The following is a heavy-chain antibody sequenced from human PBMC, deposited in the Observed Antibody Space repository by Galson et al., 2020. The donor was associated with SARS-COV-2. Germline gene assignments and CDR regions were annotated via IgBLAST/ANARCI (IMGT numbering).Heavy chain of an antibody. J-gene: IGHJ6*02. D-gene: IGHD6-13*01. CDR3: AKDSSSSWYYYYGMDV. CDR2: ISWNSGSI. V-gene: IGHV3-9*01. Sequence: GGSLRLSCAASGFTFDDYAMHWVRQAPGKGLEWVSGISWNSGSIGYADSVKGRFTISRDNAKNSLYLQMNSLRAEDTALYYCAKDSSSSWYYYYGMDVWGQGTTVTVSS. CDR1: GFTFDDYA.